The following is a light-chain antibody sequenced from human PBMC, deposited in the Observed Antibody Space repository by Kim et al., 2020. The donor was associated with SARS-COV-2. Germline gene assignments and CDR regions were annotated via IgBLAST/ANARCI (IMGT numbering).Light chain of an antibody. CDR2: DTG. CDR1: TGAVTPTHY. J-gene: IGLJ3*02. V-gene: IGLV7-46*01. CDR3: LLSFSGIRV. Sequence: QAAVTQEPSLTVSPGETVTLTCASSTGAVTPTHYPYWFQKKPGEVPRTLIFDTGSRHSWTPARFSDSLSGDKAVLTLAGAQPEDEGDYYCLLSFSGIRVFGGGTQLTVL.